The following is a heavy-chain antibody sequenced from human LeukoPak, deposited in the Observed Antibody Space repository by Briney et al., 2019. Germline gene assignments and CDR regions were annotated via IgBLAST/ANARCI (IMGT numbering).Heavy chain of an antibody. CDR1: GGTFSSYA. CDR2: IIPIFGTA. J-gene: IGHJ3*02. Sequence: SVKVSCKASGGTFSSYAISWVRQAPGQGLEWVGGIIPIFGTANYAQKFQGRVTITADESTSTAYMELSSLRSEDTAVYYCARARRDGYNHDAFDIWGQGTMVTVSS. CDR3: ARARRDGYNHDAFDI. D-gene: IGHD5-24*01. V-gene: IGHV1-69*13.